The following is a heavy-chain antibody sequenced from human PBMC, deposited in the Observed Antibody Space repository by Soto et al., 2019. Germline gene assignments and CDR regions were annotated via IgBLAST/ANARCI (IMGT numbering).Heavy chain of an antibody. CDR2: ISGYSGDT. Sequence: QVQLVQSGLEVKKSGASVKVSCKASGYTFTSYGIDWVRQAPGQGLAWMGWISGYSGDTNYAQKFQDRVTMTTDTSTSTAYMEVRTLRSDDTAVYYCARAIYYYDSGAHPTYLDYWGQGTLVTVSS. CDR1: GYTFTSYG. D-gene: IGHD3-22*01. J-gene: IGHJ4*02. V-gene: IGHV1-18*01. CDR3: ARAIYYYDSGAHPTYLDY.